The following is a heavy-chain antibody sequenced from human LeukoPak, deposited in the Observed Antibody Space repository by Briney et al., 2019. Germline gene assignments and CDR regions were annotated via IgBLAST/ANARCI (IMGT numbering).Heavy chain of an antibody. V-gene: IGHV3-15*01. Sequence: GGSLRLSCAASGFTFSNAWMSWVGQAPGKGREGVGRIKSKTDGGTTDYAAPVKGRFTISRDDSKNTLYLQMNSLKTEDTAVYYCTTVLSMVRGVRRRFDYWGQGTLVTVSS. CDR3: TTVLSMVRGVRRRFDY. CDR2: IKSKTDGGTT. CDR1: GFTFSNAW. D-gene: IGHD3-10*01. J-gene: IGHJ4*02.